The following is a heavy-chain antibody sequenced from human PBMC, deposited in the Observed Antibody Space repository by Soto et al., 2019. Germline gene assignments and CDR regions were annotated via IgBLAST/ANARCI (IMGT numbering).Heavy chain of an antibody. CDR1: GFTFNNYG. CDR3: ARRQIPPPTRGAANARGGMDV. CDR2: IWNDGSNN. J-gene: IGHJ6*02. Sequence: QVQLVESGGGVVQPGRSLRLSCAASGFTFNNYGMHWVRQAPGKGLEWLAVIWNDGSNNYYANFVKGRFTISPDNSKNTQYLQMSTLRAEDTAVYYCARRQIPPPTRGAANARGGMDVWGQGTTVTVSS. D-gene: IGHD6-13*01. V-gene: IGHV3-33*01.